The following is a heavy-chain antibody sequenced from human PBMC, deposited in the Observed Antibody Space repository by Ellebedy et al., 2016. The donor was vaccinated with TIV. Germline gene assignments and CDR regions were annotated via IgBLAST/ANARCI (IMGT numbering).Heavy chain of an antibody. CDR2: IYSDGST. Sequence: GESLKISCAASGFTVSSNYMSWVRQAPGKGLEWVSVIYSDGSTYYADSVKGRFTISRDNSTNTLYLQMNSLRAEDTAVYYCARELSGTEGAYGMDVWGQGTTVIVSS. D-gene: IGHD1-1*01. V-gene: IGHV3-53*01. J-gene: IGHJ6*02. CDR1: GFTVSSNY. CDR3: ARELSGTEGAYGMDV.